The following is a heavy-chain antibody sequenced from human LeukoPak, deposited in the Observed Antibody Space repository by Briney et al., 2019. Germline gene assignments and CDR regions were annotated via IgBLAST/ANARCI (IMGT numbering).Heavy chain of an antibody. D-gene: IGHD6-19*01. V-gene: IGHV4-34*01. CDR2: INHSGST. CDR1: GGSFSGYY. J-gene: IGHJ4*02. CDR3: ARFGSGWYYFDY. Sequence: SETLSLTCAVYGGSFSGYYWSWIRQPPGKGLEWIGEINHSGSTNYNPSLKSRVTISVDTSKNQFSLKLSSVTAADTAVYYCARFGSGWYYFDYWGQGALVTASS.